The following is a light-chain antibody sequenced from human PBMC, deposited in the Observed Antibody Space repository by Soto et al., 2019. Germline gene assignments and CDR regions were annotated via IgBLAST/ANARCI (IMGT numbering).Light chain of an antibody. Sequence: DIQMTQSPSSLSASVGDRVTITCRASQGVGNSLAWIQQKPGKAPKSLISAASSLHSGVPSKFSGSGSGTDFTLTISSLQPEDFATYYCLQYKFYPFTFGPGTKVDIK. CDR3: LQYKFYPFT. J-gene: IGKJ3*01. CDR2: AAS. CDR1: QGVGNS. V-gene: IGKV1-16*02.